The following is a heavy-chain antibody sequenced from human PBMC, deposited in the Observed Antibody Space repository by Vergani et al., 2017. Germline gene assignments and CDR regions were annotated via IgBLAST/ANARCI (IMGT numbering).Heavy chain of an antibody. Sequence: EVQLVESGGDLVNPGGSLRLSCAASGFPFSNYWIHWVRQAPGKGLLWVSRIDGDGHLTAYADSVQGRFTISRDNSKNTLYLEMESLRVGYTAVYFCARDKSKRAPAVMGTYYYYMDVWGKGTKVTVSS. CDR2: IDGDGHLT. D-gene: IGHD3-16*01. CDR3: ARDKSKRAPAVMGTYYYYMDV. V-gene: IGHV3-74*01. CDR1: GFPFSNYW. J-gene: IGHJ6*03.